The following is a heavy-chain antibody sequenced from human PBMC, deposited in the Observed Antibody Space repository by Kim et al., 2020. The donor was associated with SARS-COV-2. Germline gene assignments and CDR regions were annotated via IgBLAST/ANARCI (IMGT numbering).Heavy chain of an antibody. D-gene: IGHD6-19*01. J-gene: IGHJ4*02. V-gene: IGHV6-1*01. CDR3: ARQSSGWNYDY. Sequence: SQTLSLTCAISGDSVSSKSATWNWIRQSPRGLEWLGRTFSRSKWYNDYGVSVKSRITINPDTSKNQFSLQLSFVTPEDTAVYYCARQSSGWNYDYWGQGTLVIVSS. CDR1: GDSVSSKSAT. CDR2: TFSRSKWYN.